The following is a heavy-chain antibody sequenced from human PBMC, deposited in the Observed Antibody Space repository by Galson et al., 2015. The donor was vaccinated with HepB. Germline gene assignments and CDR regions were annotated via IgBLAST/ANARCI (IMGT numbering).Heavy chain of an antibody. CDR2: ISGSGGST. J-gene: IGHJ6*02. D-gene: IGHD5-12*01. CDR1: GFTFSSYA. CDR3: AKGGESIVATYYNYAADV. Sequence: SLRLSCAASGFTFSSYAMSWVRQAPGKGLEWVSGISGSGGSTYYADSVKGRFTISRDNSKNTVSLQMNSLRAEDTAVYYCAKGGESIVATYYNYAADVWGQGTTVTVSS. V-gene: IGHV3-23*01.